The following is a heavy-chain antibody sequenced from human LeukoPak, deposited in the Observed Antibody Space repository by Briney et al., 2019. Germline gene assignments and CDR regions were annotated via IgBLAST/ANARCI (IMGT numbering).Heavy chain of an antibody. CDR3: ANLGWFDP. CDR1: GGSFSGYY. J-gene: IGHJ5*02. CDR2: INHSGST. V-gene: IGHV4-34*01. Sequence: SETLSLTCAVYGGSFSGYYWSWIRQPPGKGLEWIGEINHSGSTNYNPSLKSRVTISVDTSKNQFSLKLSSVTAADTAMYYCANLGWFDPWGQGTLVTVSS.